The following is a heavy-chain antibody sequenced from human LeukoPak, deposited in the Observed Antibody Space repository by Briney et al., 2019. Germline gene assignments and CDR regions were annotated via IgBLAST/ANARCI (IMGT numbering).Heavy chain of an antibody. Sequence: PGGSLRLSCTASGFSFSAYAMMWVRQAPGKGPEWVSAIRGSGVNTYYADSVKGRFTISRDNSKYTLFLQMNSLRAEDTAVYYCARDPNGDYIGAFDMWGAGTMVTVSS. CDR2: IRGSGVNT. CDR3: ARDPNGDYIGAFDM. V-gene: IGHV3-23*01. CDR1: GFSFSAYA. D-gene: IGHD4-17*01. J-gene: IGHJ3*02.